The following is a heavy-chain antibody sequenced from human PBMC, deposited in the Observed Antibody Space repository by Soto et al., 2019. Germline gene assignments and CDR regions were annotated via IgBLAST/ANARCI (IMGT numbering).Heavy chain of an antibody. Sequence: QVQLQESGPGLVKPSQTLSLTCTVSGSSISSGGYYWSWIRQHPGKGLEWIGYIYYSGSTYYNPSLKSRVYISVDTSENQFSLKVSSVTVADTAVYYCARVQGSGSYVSFDYWGQGTLVTVSS. J-gene: IGHJ4*02. D-gene: IGHD3-10*01. CDR2: IYYSGST. CDR3: ARVQGSGSYVSFDY. V-gene: IGHV4-31*03. CDR1: GSSISSGGYY.